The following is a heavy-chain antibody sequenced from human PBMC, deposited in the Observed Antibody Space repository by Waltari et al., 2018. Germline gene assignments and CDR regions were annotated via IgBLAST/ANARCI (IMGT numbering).Heavy chain of an antibody. CDR1: GFTFSSHA. Sequence: EVQLLESGGGLVQPGGSLRLSCAASGFTFSSHAMTWVRPAPGKGLGWVSAISGMGGSTYDADSVKGRFTISRDNSKNTLYLEMNSLRAEDTAVCYCAKGGVWGQGTLVTLSS. CDR3: AKGGV. CDR2: ISGMGGST. D-gene: IGHD2-8*01. J-gene: IGHJ4*02. V-gene: IGHV3-23*01.